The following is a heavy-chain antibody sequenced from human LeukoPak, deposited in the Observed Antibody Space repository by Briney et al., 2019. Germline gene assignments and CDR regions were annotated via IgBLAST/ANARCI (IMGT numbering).Heavy chain of an antibody. J-gene: IGHJ4*02. V-gene: IGHV3-21*01. CDR3: ARSGYRYTPPDY. Sequence: GGSLRLSCAASGFTFSSYWMTWVRQAPGKGLEWVSSISSSSSYIYYADSVKGRFTISRDNAKNSLYLQMNSLRAEDTAVYYCARSGYRYTPPDYWGQGTLVTVSS. D-gene: IGHD5-18*01. CDR2: ISSSSSYI. CDR1: GFTFSSYW.